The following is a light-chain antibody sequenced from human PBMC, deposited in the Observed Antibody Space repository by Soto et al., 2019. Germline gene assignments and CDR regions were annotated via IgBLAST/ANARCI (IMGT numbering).Light chain of an antibody. J-gene: IGKJ2*01. CDR1: QSVSSSY. V-gene: IGKV3-20*01. Sequence: EIVLTQSPGTLSLSPGERATLSCRASQSVSSSYLAWYQQKPGQAPRLLIYGASSRATGIPDRFSGGGSGTDFTLTISRLEPEDFAVYYCQHYGSSLYTFGQGTKLEIK. CDR3: QHYGSSLYT. CDR2: GAS.